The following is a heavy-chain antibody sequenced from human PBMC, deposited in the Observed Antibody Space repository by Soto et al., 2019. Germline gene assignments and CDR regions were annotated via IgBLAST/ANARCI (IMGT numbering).Heavy chain of an antibody. Sequence: RGSLRLSCAASEFSFRSYWMTWVRQAPGKGLEWVALINEDGSQKYYVGSVKGRFIISRYNAKDSVYMQMDSLRAGDTAVYFCARVGRYGWDFDHWGQGT. CDR1: EFSFRSYW. J-gene: IGHJ4*02. CDR3: ARVGRYGWDFDH. V-gene: IGHV3-7*01. D-gene: IGHD5-18*01. CDR2: INEDGSQK.